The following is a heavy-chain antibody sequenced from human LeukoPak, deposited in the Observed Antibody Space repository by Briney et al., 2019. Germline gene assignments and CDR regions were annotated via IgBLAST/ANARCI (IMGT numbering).Heavy chain of an antibody. CDR2: IYYSGST. CDR3: ASLRERSYYARGFDY. J-gene: IGHJ4*02. CDR1: GGSISSSSYY. D-gene: IGHD1-26*01. Sequence: SETLSLTCTVSGGSISSSSYYWGWIRQPPGKGLEWIGSIYYSGSTYYKSSLKSRVTVSVGTSKNQFSLKLSSVTATDTSVYYCASLRERSYYARGFDYWGQGTLVTVSS. V-gene: IGHV4-39*01.